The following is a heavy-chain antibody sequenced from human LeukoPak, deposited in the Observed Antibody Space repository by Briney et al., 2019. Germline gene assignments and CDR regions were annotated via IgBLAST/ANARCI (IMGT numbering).Heavy chain of an antibody. CDR1: GYTLTELS. Sequence: ASVKVSCKVSGYTLTELSMHWVRQAPGKGLEWMGGFDPEDGETIYAQKFQGRVTMTEDTSTDTAYMELSSLRSEDTAVYYCATTPFSFSGSYTNVDYWGQGTLVTVSS. V-gene: IGHV1-24*01. D-gene: IGHD1-26*01. CDR3: ATTPFSFSGSYTNVDY. J-gene: IGHJ4*02. CDR2: FDPEDGET.